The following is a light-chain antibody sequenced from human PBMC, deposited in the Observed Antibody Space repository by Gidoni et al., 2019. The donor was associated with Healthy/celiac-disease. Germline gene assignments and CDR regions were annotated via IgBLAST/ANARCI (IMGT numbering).Light chain of an antibody. V-gene: IGKV1-33*01. J-gene: IGKJ2*01. CDR3: QQYDNLPLYT. CDR1: KDISNY. Sequence: DIQMTQSPSSLSASVGDRVTITGQASKDISNYLNWYQQKQGKAPKLLIYYASNLETGVPSRYSGSGSGRDFTFTISSLQPEDIATYYCQQYDNLPLYTFGQGTKLEIK. CDR2: YAS.